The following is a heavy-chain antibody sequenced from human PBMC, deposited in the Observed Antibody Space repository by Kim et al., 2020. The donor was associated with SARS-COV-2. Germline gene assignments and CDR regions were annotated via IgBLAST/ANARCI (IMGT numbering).Heavy chain of an antibody. CDR1: GGTFSSYA. Sequence: SVKVSCKASGGTFSSYAISWVRQAPVQGLEWMGGIIPIFGTANYAQKFQGRVTITADESTSTAYMELSSLRSEDTAVYYCVTRRDGYNDFDYWGQGTLVTVSS. CDR3: VTRRDGYNDFDY. CDR2: IIPIFGTA. D-gene: IGHD5-12*01. J-gene: IGHJ4*02. V-gene: IGHV1-69*13.